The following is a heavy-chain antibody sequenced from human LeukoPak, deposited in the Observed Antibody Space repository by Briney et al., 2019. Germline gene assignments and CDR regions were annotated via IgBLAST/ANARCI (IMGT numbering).Heavy chain of an antibody. J-gene: IGHJ5*02. CDR3: ARGSQTYCSTTNCHSWFDP. Sequence: ASETLSLTCTVSGGSISGYYWSWIRQPPGKGLEWIGYIYFSGSTNYKPSLKRRVTISLDTSKNQFSLKLSSVTAADTAVYYCARGSQTYCSTTNCHSWFDPWGQGTLVTVSS. CDR1: GGSISGYY. V-gene: IGHV4-59*01. D-gene: IGHD2-2*01. CDR2: IYFSGST.